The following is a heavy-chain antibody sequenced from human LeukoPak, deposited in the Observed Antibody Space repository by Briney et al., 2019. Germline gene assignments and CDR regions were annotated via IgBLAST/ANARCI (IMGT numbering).Heavy chain of an antibody. CDR3: ARGAYQIVVVTAPTY. Sequence: GGSLRLSCAASGFTFTNYTMHWVRQAPGKGLEWVAVLSSDGNNEYSADSVKGRFTISRDISKNTLCLQMTSLRAEDTAVYYCARGAYQIVVVTAPTYWGQGTLVTVSS. CDR2: LSSDGNNE. J-gene: IGHJ4*02. D-gene: IGHD2-21*02. CDR1: GFTFTNYT. V-gene: IGHV3-30-3*01.